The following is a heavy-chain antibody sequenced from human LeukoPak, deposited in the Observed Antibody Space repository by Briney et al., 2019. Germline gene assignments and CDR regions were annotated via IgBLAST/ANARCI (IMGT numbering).Heavy chain of an antibody. V-gene: IGHV1-69*13. CDR1: GGTFISYA. D-gene: IGHD3-9*01. CDR2: IIPIFGTA. J-gene: IGHJ6*02. Sequence: ASVKVSCKASGGTFISYAISWVRQAPGQGLEWMGGIIPIFGTANYAQKFQGRVTITADESTSTAYMELSSLRSEDTAVYYCAGILTGYYSGYYYYYYGMDVWGQGTTVTVSS. CDR3: AGILTGYYSGYYYYYYGMDV.